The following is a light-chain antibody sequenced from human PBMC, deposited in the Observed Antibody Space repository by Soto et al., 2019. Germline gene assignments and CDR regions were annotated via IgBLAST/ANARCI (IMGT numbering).Light chain of an antibody. CDR1: SSDVGGYNY. J-gene: IGLJ1*01. V-gene: IGLV2-14*01. CDR3: SSYTSFSTYV. Sequence: QSALTQPACVSGSPGQSITISCTGTSSDVGGYNYVSWYQQHPGKAPKLMIYEVSNRPSGVSNRFSGSKSDNTASLTISGLQAEDEADYYCSSYTSFSTYVFGTGTKLTVL. CDR2: EVS.